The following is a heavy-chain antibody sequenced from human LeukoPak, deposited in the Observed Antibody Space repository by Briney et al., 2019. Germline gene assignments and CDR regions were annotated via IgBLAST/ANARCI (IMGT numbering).Heavy chain of an antibody. CDR3: ARTAARRFDY. D-gene: IGHD6-6*01. Sequence: ASVKVSCKASGYTFTGYYMHWVRQAPGQGLEWMGRINPTGGSTTYAQKFQGRVTMTRDTSTSTVYMELSSLRSDDTAVYYCARTAARRFDYWGQGTLVTVSS. V-gene: IGHV1-46*01. CDR1: GYTFTGYY. J-gene: IGHJ4*02. CDR2: INPTGGST.